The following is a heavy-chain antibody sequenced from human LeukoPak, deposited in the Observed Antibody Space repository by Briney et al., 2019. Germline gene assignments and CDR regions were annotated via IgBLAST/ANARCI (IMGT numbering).Heavy chain of an antibody. J-gene: IGHJ4*02. CDR1: GDSISSSSYY. CDR3: VRDYSNFVQGD. D-gene: IGHD4-11*01. Sequence: SETLSLTCTVSGDSISSSSYYWGWLRQPPGKELEWIGSIFYDGSTYYNPSLKSRLTIFADTSKNQFSLKMTSVTAADTAVYYCVRDYSNFVQGDWGQGTLVTVSS. CDR2: IFYDGST. V-gene: IGHV4-39*02.